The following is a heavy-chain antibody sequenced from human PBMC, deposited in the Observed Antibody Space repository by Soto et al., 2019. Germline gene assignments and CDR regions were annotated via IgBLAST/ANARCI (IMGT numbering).Heavy chain of an antibody. CDR3: AAGGGLPRYY. CDR1: GGSISSGGYS. Sequence: QLQLQESGSGLVKPSQTLSLTCAVSGGSISSGGYSWSWIRQPPGKGLEWIGYIYHSGSTYYNPSLQSRVTRSVARSKNQFSLKLSSVAAADTAVYYCAAGGGLPRYYWGQGTLVTVSS. D-gene: IGHD5-12*01. CDR2: IYHSGST. J-gene: IGHJ4*02. V-gene: IGHV4-30-2*01.